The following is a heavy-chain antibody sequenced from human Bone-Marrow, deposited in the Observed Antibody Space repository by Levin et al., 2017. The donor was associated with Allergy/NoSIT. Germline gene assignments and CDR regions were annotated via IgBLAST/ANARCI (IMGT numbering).Heavy chain of an antibody. CDR1: GYSFTANY. CDR2: IIPNSGGT. CDR3: ARTPNPRSDEWFVDL. V-gene: IGHV1-2*06. Sequence: ASVKVSCKASGYSFTANYLHWLRQAPGQGLEWVGRIIPNSGGTKFAEKFQGRVTITRDTSISTIYLEVRSLRSDDTAVYFCARTPNPRSDEWFVDLWGQGTLVTVSS. J-gene: IGHJ5*02. D-gene: IGHD3-3*01.